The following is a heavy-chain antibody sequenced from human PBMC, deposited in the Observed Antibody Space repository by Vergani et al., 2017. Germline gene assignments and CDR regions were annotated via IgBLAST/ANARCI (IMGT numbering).Heavy chain of an antibody. CDR2: IYVSGIT. CDR3: ARDNKQLRPRAFDR. Sequence: QVQLQESGPGLVKPSQTLSLTCTVSGASINNDFYYWHWIRQPPGKGLEWIGRIYVSGITDYNSSLQSRVSMSVDTSKNQFSLTLTSVTAADTAVYYCARDNKQLRPRAFDRWGQGTMVTVSS. J-gene: IGHJ3*01. D-gene: IGHD4-23*01. CDR1: GASINNDFYY. V-gene: IGHV4-61*02.